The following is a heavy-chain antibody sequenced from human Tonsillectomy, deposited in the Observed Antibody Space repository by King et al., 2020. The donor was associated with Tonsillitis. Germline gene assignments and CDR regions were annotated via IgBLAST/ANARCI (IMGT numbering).Heavy chain of an antibody. CDR1: GYTFTSYY. Sequence: QLVQSGADVKKPGASVKVSCKASGYTFTSYYMHWVRQAPGQGLEWMGIINPSGAGTTYAQRFQGRVTMTRDTSTSTVYMELSSLRSEDTAVYYCARDRANYYDSSGYDSVEADDWGQGTLVTVSS. CDR2: INPSGAGT. J-gene: IGHJ4*02. D-gene: IGHD3-22*01. CDR3: ARDRANYYDSSGYDSVEADD. V-gene: IGHV1-46*01.